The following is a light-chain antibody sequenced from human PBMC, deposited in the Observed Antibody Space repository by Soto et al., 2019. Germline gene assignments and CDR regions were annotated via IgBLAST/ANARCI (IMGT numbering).Light chain of an antibody. CDR3: QVWDSDTVI. CDR1: NIENKN. V-gene: IGLV3-9*01. J-gene: IGLJ2*01. Sequence: SYELTQPLSVSVALGQTASITCGGNNIENKNVHWSQQKPGQAPVLVIYRDANRHSGIPERFSGSTSGNTATLTISRAQAEDEADYYCQVWDSDTVIFGGGTKLTVL. CDR2: RDA.